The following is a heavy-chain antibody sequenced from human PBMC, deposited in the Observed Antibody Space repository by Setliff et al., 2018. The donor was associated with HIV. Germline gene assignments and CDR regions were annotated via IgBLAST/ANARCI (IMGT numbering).Heavy chain of an antibody. J-gene: IGHJ6*02. V-gene: IGHV4-34*01. CDR1: GGSFSGYY. Sequence: SETLSLTCAVYGGSFSGYYWSWIRQPPGKGLEWIGEINHSGSTNYNPSLKSRVTISVDTSKNQFSLKLSSVTAADTAVYYCARPVSEYFYGMDVWGLGTTVTVSS. CDR3: ARPVSEYFYGMDV. CDR2: INHSGST.